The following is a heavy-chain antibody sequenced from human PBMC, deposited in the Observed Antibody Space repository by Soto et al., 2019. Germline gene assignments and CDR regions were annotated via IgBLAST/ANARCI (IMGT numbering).Heavy chain of an antibody. CDR3: AGSLGYCILNRLAAFDI. CDR1: GGSISSYY. CDR2: IYYSGST. D-gene: IGHD3-9*01. Sequence: PSETLSLTCTVSGGSISSYYWSCIRQSPGKELEWIGYIYYSGSTNYNPSLKSRVTISVDTSKNQFSLKLSSLTAADTAVYYCAGSLGYCILNRLAAFDIWAQGTLDTGSS. V-gene: IGHV4-59*08. J-gene: IGHJ3*02.